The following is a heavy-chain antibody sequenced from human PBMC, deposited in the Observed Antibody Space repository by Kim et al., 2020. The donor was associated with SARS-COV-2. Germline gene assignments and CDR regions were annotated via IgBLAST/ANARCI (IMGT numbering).Heavy chain of an antibody. D-gene: IGHD3-16*01. J-gene: IGHJ4*03. CDR3: VRDVGGDLGPFDC. CDR2: INPDGSGK. CDR1: GFTFSSYW. V-gene: IGHV3-7*01. Sequence: GGSLRLSCAASGFTFSSYWMSWVRQAPGKGLEWVASINPDGSGKYYVDSAKGRFTTSRDNSTNSLSLRMNSLRAEDTAVYYCVRDVGGDLGPFDCWGRGT.